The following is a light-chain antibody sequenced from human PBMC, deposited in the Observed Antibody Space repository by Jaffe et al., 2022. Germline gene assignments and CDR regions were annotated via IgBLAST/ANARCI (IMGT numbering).Light chain of an antibody. V-gene: IGLV1-47*01. Sequence: QSVLTQPPSASGTPGQRVTISCSGSSSNIGANYVYWYQQFPGTAPKLLIYRNNQWPSGVPDRFSGSKSGTSASLAISGLRSEDEADYYCAAWDNGLSTWMFGGGTKLTVL. CDR2: RNN. CDR3: AAWDNGLSTWM. CDR1: SSNIGANY. J-gene: IGLJ3*02.